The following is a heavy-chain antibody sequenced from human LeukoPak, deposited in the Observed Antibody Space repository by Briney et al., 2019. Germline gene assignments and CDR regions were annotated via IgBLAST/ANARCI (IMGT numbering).Heavy chain of an antibody. Sequence: SETLSLTCTVSGGSISSYYWSWIRQPPGKGLEWIGYIYYSGSTNYNPSLKSRVTISVDRSKNQFSLKLSSVTAADTAVYYCARDMDDFWSGYVDYWGQGTLVTVSS. CDR1: GGSISSYY. CDR3: ARDMDDFWSGYVDY. V-gene: IGHV4-59*12. D-gene: IGHD3-3*01. CDR2: IYYSGST. J-gene: IGHJ4*02.